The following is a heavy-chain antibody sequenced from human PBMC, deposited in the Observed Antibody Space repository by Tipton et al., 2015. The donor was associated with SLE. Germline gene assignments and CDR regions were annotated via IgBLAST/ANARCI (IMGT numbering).Heavy chain of an antibody. V-gene: IGHV4-59*11. CDR3: ARRGWVDAFDI. Sequence: TLSLTCTVSGGSISSHYWSWIRRPPGKALGWIAYINYSGSTNYNPPLKSRVTMSVDTSKNQFSLKLSSVTAADTAVYYCARRGWVDAFDIWGQGTMVIVSS. D-gene: IGHD6-19*01. CDR2: INYSGST. CDR1: GGSISSHY. J-gene: IGHJ3*02.